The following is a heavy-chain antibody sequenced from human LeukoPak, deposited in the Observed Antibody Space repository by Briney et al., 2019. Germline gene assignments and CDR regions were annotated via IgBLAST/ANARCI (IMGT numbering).Heavy chain of an antibody. CDR1: GFTVSSNY. CDR2: IYSGGTT. V-gene: IGHV3-53*01. Sequence: GGSLRLSCAASGFTVSSNYMSWVRQAPGKGLEWVSVIYSGGTTYYADSVKGRFTISRDESKNTLYLQMNSLRAEDTAVYYCSRQSIAVAGTRRYYFDSGGQGPLVTVSS. J-gene: IGHJ4*02. CDR3: SRQSIAVAGTRRYYFDS. D-gene: IGHD6-19*01.